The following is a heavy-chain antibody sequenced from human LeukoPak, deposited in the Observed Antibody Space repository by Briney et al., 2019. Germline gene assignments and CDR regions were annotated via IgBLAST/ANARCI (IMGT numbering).Heavy chain of an antibody. Sequence: TSETLSLTCAVYGGSFSGYYWSWIRQPPGKGLEWIGEINHSGSTNYNPSLKSRVTISVDTSKNQFSLKLSSVTAADTAVYYCARGLRQLGGPYDYYCYMGGWGKGTTATVSS. CDR2: INHSGST. CDR1: GGSFSGYY. D-gene: IGHD6-6*01. J-gene: IGHJ6*03. V-gene: IGHV4-34*01. CDR3: ARGLRQLGGPYDYYCYMGG.